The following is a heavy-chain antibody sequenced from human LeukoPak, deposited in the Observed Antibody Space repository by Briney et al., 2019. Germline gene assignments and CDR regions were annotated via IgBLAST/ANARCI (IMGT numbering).Heavy chain of an antibody. Sequence: GGSLRLSCAASGFTFSNYWMHWVRQAPGKGLVWVSSIKSNGRTTSYADSVKGRFTISRDNAKNTLYLQINSLRVEDTAVYYCARDGRLDGYNGIVDNWGQGTLVTVSS. V-gene: IGHV3-74*01. J-gene: IGHJ4*02. CDR2: IKSNGRTT. CDR1: GFTFSNYW. D-gene: IGHD5-24*01. CDR3: ARDGRLDGYNGIVDN.